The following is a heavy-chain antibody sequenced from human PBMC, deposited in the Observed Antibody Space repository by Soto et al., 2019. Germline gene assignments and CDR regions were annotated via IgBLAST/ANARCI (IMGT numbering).Heavy chain of an antibody. V-gene: IGHV6-1*01. D-gene: IGHD6-19*01. CDR2: TYYRSKWYN. CDR3: ERNSSGWYGDYYYYYGMDV. Sequence: SQTLSLTCAISGDSVSSNSAAWNWIRQSPSRGLEWLGRTYYRSKWYNDYAVSVKSRITINPDTSKNQFSLQLNSVTPEDTAVYYCERNSSGWYGDYYYYYGMDVWGQGTTVTVSS. CDR1: GDSVSSNSAA. J-gene: IGHJ6*02.